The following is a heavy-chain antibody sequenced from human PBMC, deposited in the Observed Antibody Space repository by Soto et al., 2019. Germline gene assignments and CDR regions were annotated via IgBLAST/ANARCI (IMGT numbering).Heavy chain of an antibody. CDR1: GNSVSSNNSA. CDR3: AGTTSQYWYYMDA. Sequence: SQTLSLTCAISGNSVSSNNSAWNWIRQSPSRGLEWLGRTYYRSRWYNDYAVSVKSRITVNPDTSTNQFSLQLTSVTPENTAVYYCAGTTSQYWYYMDASAKGTTVTVSS. V-gene: IGHV6-1*01. CDR2: TYYRSRWYN. J-gene: IGHJ6*03. D-gene: IGHD1-7*01.